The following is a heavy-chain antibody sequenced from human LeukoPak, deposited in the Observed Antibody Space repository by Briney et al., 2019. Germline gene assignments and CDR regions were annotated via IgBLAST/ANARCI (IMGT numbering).Heavy chain of an antibody. D-gene: IGHD3-9*01. CDR3: AKVLSIDWLFPFDY. J-gene: IGHJ4*02. V-gene: IGHV3-30*18. Sequence: GGSLRLSCAASGFTFSSYGMHWVRQAPGKGLEWVAVISYDGSNKYYADSVKGRFTISRDNSKNTLYLQMNSLRAEDTAVYYCAKVLSIDWLFPFDYWGQGTLVTVSS. CDR2: ISYDGSNK. CDR1: GFTFSSYG.